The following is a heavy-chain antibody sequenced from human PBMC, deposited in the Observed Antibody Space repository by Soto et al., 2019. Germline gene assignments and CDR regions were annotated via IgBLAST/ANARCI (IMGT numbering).Heavy chain of an antibody. V-gene: IGHV3-9*02. D-gene: IGHD4-17*01. CDR2: ISSNSDTI. CDR3: AKDMKWGGMTTIHYFDS. Sequence: GGSMRLSWVAAGFPADDYAMHWVRQNPGKGLEWVSGISSNSDTIDYADSVKGRFTISRDNAKNSLFLQMNSLRPEDTALYYCAKDMKWGGMTTIHYFDSWGQGTLVTVSS. CDR1: GFPADDYA. J-gene: IGHJ4*02.